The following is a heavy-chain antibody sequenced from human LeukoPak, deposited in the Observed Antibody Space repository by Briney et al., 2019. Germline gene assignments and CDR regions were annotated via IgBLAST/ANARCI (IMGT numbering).Heavy chain of an antibody. CDR3: AKPGYSYVSYYGMDV. CDR2: ISWDGGST. D-gene: IGHD5-18*01. J-gene: IGHJ6*04. Sequence: GGSLRLSCAASGFTFDDYAMHWVRQAPGKGLEWVSLISWDGGSTYYADSVKGRFTISRDNSKNSLYLQMNSLRAEDTALYYCAKPGYSYVSYYGMDVWGKGTTVTVSS. V-gene: IGHV3-43D*04. CDR1: GFTFDDYA.